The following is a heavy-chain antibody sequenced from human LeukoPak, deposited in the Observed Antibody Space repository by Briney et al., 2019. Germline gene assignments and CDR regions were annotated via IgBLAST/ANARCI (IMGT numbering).Heavy chain of an antibody. V-gene: IGHV3-33*01. D-gene: IGHD2-2*01. Sequence: PGRSLRLSCAASGFTFSDFGIHWVRQAPGKGLEWVAVIWYDGAKKYYADSVKGRFTISRDDSKNTLYLQMNSLRPEDTAVYYCARDLCSTTSCLDYWGQGTLVTVPS. CDR3: ARDLCSTTSCLDY. J-gene: IGHJ4*02. CDR2: IWYDGAKK. CDR1: GFTFSDFG.